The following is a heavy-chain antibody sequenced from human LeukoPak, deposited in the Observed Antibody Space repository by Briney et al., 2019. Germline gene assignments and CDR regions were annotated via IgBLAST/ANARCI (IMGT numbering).Heavy chain of an antibody. CDR3: ARAYSYGNDAFDI. V-gene: IGHV1-2*02. J-gene: IGHJ3*02. CDR1: GYTFTGYY. Sequence: ASVTVSCKASGYTFTGYYMHWVRQAPGQGLEWMGWINPNSGGTNYAQKFQGRVTMTRDTSISTAYMELSRLRSDDTAVYYCARAYSYGNDAFDIWGQGTMVTVSS. D-gene: IGHD5-18*01. CDR2: INPNSGGT.